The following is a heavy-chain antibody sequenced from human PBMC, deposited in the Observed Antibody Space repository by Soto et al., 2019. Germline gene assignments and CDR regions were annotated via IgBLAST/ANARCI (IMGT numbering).Heavy chain of an antibody. D-gene: IGHD6-13*01. Sequence: GASVKVSCKASGGTFSSYAISWVRQAPGQGPEWMGGIIPIFGTANYAQKFQGRVTITADESTSTAYMELSSLRSEDTAVYYCARDLYIGQGAAAPPSVGMDVWGQGTTVTVSS. J-gene: IGHJ6*02. CDR1: GGTFSSYA. CDR3: ARDLYIGQGAAAPPSVGMDV. CDR2: IIPIFGTA. V-gene: IGHV1-69*13.